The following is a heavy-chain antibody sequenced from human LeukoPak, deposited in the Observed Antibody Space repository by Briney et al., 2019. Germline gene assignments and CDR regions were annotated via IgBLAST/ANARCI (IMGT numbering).Heavy chain of an antibody. D-gene: IGHD1-20*01. CDR1: GFTFSNYG. CDR2: ISYDGSNK. CDR3: ARLLVYNSGGEAFDH. V-gene: IGHV3-30*03. J-gene: IGHJ4*02. Sequence: LTGGSLRLSCAASGFTFSNYGMHWVRQAPGKGLEWVAVISYDGSNKYYGDSVKGRFTISRDNSKNSLYLQMNSLRAEDTAVYYCARLLVYNSGGEAFDHWGQGTLVTVSS.